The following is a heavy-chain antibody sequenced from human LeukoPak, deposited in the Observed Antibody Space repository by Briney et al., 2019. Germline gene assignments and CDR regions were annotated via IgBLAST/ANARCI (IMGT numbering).Heavy chain of an antibody. D-gene: IGHD6-13*01. J-gene: IGHJ4*02. CDR2: IWYDGSNK. V-gene: IGHV3-33*01. CDR1: GFTFSNYG. CDR3: ARGPPYRSTWYVNY. Sequence: GGSLRLSCAASGFTFSNYGMHWVRQAPGKGLEWVAVIWYDGSNKYYADSVKGRFTISRDNSENTLYLQMNSLRVEDTAVYYCARGPPYRSTWYVNYWGQGTVVSVSS.